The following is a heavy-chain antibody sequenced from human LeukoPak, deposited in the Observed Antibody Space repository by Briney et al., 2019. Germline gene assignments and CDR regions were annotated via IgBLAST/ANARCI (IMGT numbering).Heavy chain of an antibody. CDR1: GFTFSDYE. V-gene: IGHV3-48*03. CDR2: ISTGGRTV. D-gene: IGHD4-17*01. J-gene: IGHJ4*02. Sequence: GGSLRLSCAASGFTFSDYEMNWVRQAPGKGLEWLSYISTGGRTVKYADSVKGRFTISRHNARISLFLQMSNLRVEDTAVYFCARGATVTYYFDHWGQGSLVAVSS. CDR3: ARGATVTYYFDH.